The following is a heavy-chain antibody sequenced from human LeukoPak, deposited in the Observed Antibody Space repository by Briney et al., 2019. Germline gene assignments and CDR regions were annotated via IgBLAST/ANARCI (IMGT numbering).Heavy chain of an antibody. CDR2: ISSSSTTI. CDR3: ARGRYYGSGSGIFDY. Sequence: GGSLRLSCAASGFTFSSYSMNWVRQAPGKGLEWVSYISSSSTTIYYVDSVKGRFTISRDNAKTSLYLQMNSLRAEDTAVYYCARGRYYGSGSGIFDYWGQGTLVTVSS. CDR1: GFTFSSYS. V-gene: IGHV3-48*04. D-gene: IGHD3-10*01. J-gene: IGHJ4*02.